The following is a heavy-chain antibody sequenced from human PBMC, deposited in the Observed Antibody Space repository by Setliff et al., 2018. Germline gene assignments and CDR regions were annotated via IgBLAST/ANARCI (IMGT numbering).Heavy chain of an antibody. CDR3: ARQPYSTTYYYYYYYMDV. D-gene: IGHD6-13*01. Sequence: SSETLSLTCTVSNGSISSGNYFWGWIRQPPGKGLEWMGSIFYTGSTYYSPSLKSRVTMSIDTSKNQFSLNLNSVTAADTAVYYCARQPYSTTYYYYYYYMDVWGKGTTVTVSS. J-gene: IGHJ6*03. CDR1: NGSISSGNYF. CDR2: IFYTGST. V-gene: IGHV4-39*01.